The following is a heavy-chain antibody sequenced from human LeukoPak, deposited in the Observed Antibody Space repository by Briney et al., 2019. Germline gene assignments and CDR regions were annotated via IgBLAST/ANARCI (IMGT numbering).Heavy chain of an antibody. J-gene: IGHJ4*02. CDR2: ISYDGSNK. Sequence: GGSLRLSCAASGFTFSSYGMHWVRQAPGKGLEWVAVISYDGSNKYYADSVKGRSTISRDNSKNTLYLQMNSLRAEDTAVYYCAKEGAAAGAFDYWGQGTLVTVSS. D-gene: IGHD6-13*01. CDR1: GFTFSSYG. V-gene: IGHV3-30*18. CDR3: AKEGAAAGAFDY.